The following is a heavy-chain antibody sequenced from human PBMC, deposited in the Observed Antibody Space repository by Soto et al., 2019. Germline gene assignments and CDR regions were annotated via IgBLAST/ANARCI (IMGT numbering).Heavy chain of an antibody. Sequence: QITLKESGPTLVKPTQTLTLTCTFSGFSFSTGVGVTWIRQPPGKALEWLALIFWDDDKRYSPSLESRLTITXDXXKNQVVLTMTNMDPVDTATYYCVHTPGYGSGTYTYWGQGTLVTVSS. CDR3: VHTPGYGSGTYTY. D-gene: IGHD3-10*01. J-gene: IGHJ4*02. CDR2: IFWDDDK. V-gene: IGHV2-5*02. CDR1: GFSFSTGVG.